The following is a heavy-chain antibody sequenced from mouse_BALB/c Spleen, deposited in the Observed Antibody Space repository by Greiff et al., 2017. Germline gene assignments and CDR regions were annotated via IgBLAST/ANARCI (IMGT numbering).Heavy chain of an antibody. CDR1: GFTFTDYY. CDR3: ARGKHYAMDY. J-gene: IGHJ4*01. CDR2: IRNKANGYTT. Sequence: EVQGVESGGGLVQPGGSLRLSCATSGFTFTDYYMSWVRQPPGKALEWLGFIRNKANGYTTEYSASVKGRFTISRDNSQSILYLQMNTLRAEDSATYYCARGKHYAMDYWGQGTSVTVSS. V-gene: IGHV7-3*02.